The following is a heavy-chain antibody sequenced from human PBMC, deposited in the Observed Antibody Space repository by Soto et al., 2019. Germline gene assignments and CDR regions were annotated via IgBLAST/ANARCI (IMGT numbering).Heavy chain of an antibody. D-gene: IGHD5-18*01. J-gene: IGHJ4*02. V-gene: IGHV2-70*01. CDR1: GFSLSPNGMY. CDR2: IDWADDK. CDR3: SRAVGGFTYGYPDY. Sequence: SGPTLVNPTQTLTLTCTFSGFSLSPNGMYVSWIRQPPGKALEWLALIDWADDKYYSTSLKTRLTISKDTSKNQVVLTMTNVEPVDTATYFCSRAVGGFTYGYPDYWGQGTLVTYSA.